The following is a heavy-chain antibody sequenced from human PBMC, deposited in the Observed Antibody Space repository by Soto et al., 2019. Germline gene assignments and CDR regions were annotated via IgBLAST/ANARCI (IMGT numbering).Heavy chain of an antibody. Sequence: QVQLVQSGAELKKPGASVKVSCKASGYTFTDYYLHWVRQAPGQGLQWMGWINPNSGGTHYERKFQGRVTMTTDTSINTAYMELTGLTSDDTAVYYCARDIFMAAAHWFDPWGQGTLVSVSS. D-gene: IGHD6-13*01. CDR1: GYTFTDYY. CDR3: ARDIFMAAAHWFDP. J-gene: IGHJ5*02. CDR2: INPNSGGT. V-gene: IGHV1-2*02.